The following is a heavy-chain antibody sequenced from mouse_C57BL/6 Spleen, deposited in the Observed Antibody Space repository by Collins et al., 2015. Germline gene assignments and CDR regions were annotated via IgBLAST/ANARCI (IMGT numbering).Heavy chain of an antibody. J-gene: IGHJ2*01. CDR3: ARFTTVVAPFDY. CDR1: ACTFTDYS. D-gene: IGHD1-1*01. V-gene: IGHV9-2-1*01. CDR2: INTETGEP. Sequence: QIQLVQSGPELKKPGETVKISCKASACTFTDYSMHWVKQAPGKGLKWMGWINTETGEPTYADDFKGRFAFSLETSASTAYLQINNLKNEDTATYFYARFTTVVAPFDYWGQGTTLTVSS.